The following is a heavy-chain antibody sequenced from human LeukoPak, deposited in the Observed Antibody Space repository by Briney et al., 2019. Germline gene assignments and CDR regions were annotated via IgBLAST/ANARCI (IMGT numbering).Heavy chain of an antibody. CDR3: ARDRDGAFDI. CDR1: GYTFTGYY. CDR2: INPNSGGT. V-gene: IGHV1-2*02. D-gene: IGHD2-21*02. Sequence: ASVKVSCKASGYTFTGYYMHWVRQAPGQGLGWMGWINPNSGGTNYAQKFQGRVTMTRDTSISTAYMELSRLRSDGTAMYYCARDRDGAFDIWGQGTMVTVSS. J-gene: IGHJ3*02.